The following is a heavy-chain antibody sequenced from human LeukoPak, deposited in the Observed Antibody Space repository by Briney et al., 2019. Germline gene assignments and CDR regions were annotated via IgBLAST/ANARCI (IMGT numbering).Heavy chain of an antibody. Sequence: SETLSLTCTVSGGSIRNYYWSWIRQPPGKGLEWIGHIYYSGSTNYKPSLKSRVTISVDTSKNQFSVKLGSVTAADTAVYYCARLSTEMATLNTWGQGTLVIVSS. J-gene: IGHJ4*02. D-gene: IGHD5-24*01. CDR1: GGSIRNYY. V-gene: IGHV4-59*08. CDR3: ARLSTEMATLNT. CDR2: IYYSGST.